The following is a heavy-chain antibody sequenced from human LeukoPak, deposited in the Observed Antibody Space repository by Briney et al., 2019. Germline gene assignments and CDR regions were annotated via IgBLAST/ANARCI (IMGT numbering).Heavy chain of an antibody. CDR3: ARAGGGVVITFDY. CDR1: GFTFSSYS. CDR2: ISSSSSYI. Sequence: GGSLRLSCAASGFTFSSYSMNWVRQAPGKGLEWVSSISSSSSYIYYADSVKGRFTISRDNAKNSLYLQMNSLRAEDTAVYYCARAGGGVVITFDYWGQGTLVTVSS. V-gene: IGHV3-21*04. J-gene: IGHJ4*02. D-gene: IGHD3-10*01.